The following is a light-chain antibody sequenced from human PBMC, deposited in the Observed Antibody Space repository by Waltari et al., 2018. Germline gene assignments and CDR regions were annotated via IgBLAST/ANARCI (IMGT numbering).Light chain of an antibody. J-gene: IGLJ3*02. CDR2: EVT. Sequence: QSALTQPASVSGSPGQSITISCTATSGDIGAFDFVSWYQQYPGKAPKSIIYEVTKRPSGVSNRFSGSKSGNTASLTISGLQAEDEAHYYCCSYAGDSTWVFGGGTKLTVL. V-gene: IGLV2-23*02. CDR1: SGDIGAFDF. CDR3: CSYAGDSTWV.